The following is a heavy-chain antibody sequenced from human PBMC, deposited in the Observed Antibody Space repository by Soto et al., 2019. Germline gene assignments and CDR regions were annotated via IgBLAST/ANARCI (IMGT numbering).Heavy chain of an antibody. V-gene: IGHV5-51*01. CDR1: GYTFSNFW. CDR2: IYPGDHET. J-gene: IGHJ4*02. CDR3: ARSPSSSPYFDV. D-gene: IGHD6-13*01. Sequence: GESLKISCQCSGYTFSNFWIGWVRQLPGQGLEWMGIIYPGDHETRYSPSFLGKVTISAEKSINTAYLQWSSLEASDSAFYFCARSPSSSPYFDVWGQGVLVTVSS.